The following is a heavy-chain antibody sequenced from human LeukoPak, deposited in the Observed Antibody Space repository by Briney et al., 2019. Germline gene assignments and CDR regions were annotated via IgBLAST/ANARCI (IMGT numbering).Heavy chain of an antibody. D-gene: IGHD2-15*01. Sequence: GGSLRLSCAASGFTFSDYYMSWIRQAPGKGLEWVSYIISSSSYTNYADSVKGRFTISRDNATNSLYLQMNSLRAEDTAVYYCARGYCSGGSCYSLYYYYYGMDVWGQGTTVTVSS. V-gene: IGHV3-11*03. CDR1: GFTFSDYY. CDR2: IISSSSYT. J-gene: IGHJ6*02. CDR3: ARGYCSGGSCYSLYYYYYGMDV.